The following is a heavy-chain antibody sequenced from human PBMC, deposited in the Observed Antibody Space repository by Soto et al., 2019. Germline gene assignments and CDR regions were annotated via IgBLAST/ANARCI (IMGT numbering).Heavy chain of an antibody. V-gene: IGHV3-30*18. CDR2: ISYDGSNK. Sequence: QVPLVESGGGVVQPGRSLRLSCAASGFTFSSYGMHWVRQAPGKGLEWVAVISYDGSNKYYADSVKGRFTISRDNSKNTLYLQMNSLRAEDTAVYYCAKDESGTTAGMDVWGQGTTVTVSS. J-gene: IGHJ6*02. CDR3: AKDESGTTAGMDV. D-gene: IGHD1-1*01. CDR1: GFTFSSYG.